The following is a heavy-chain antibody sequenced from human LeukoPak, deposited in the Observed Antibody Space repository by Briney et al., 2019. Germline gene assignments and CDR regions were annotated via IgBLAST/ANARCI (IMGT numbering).Heavy chain of an antibody. CDR2: INHSGST. CDR3: ASEGSPDAFDI. V-gene: IGHV4-34*01. D-gene: IGHD1-26*01. J-gene: IGHJ3*02. Sequence: SETLSLTCAVYGGSFSGYYWSWIRQPPGKGLEWIGEINHSGSTNYNPSLKSRVTISVDTSKNQFSLKLSSVTAADTAVYYCASEGSPDAFDIWGQGTMVTVSS. CDR1: GGSFSGYY.